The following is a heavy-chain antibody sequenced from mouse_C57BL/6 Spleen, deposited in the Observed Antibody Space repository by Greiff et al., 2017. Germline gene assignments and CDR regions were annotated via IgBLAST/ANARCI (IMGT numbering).Heavy chain of an antibody. CDR3: ARSGITAVVAPCYFDV. CDR2: IYPGSGCT. CDR1: GYTFTSYW. V-gene: IGHV1-55*01. J-gene: IGHJ1*03. Sequence: VKLQQPGAELVKPGASVKMSCKASGYTFTSYWITWVKQRPGQGLEWIGDIYPGSGCTNYKEKFKSKATLTVDTSANTAYMQLSSLTSEDSAVYYCARSGITAVVAPCYFDVWGTGTTVTVSS. D-gene: IGHD1-1*01.